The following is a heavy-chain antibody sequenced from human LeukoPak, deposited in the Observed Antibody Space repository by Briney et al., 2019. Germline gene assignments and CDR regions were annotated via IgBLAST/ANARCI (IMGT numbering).Heavy chain of an antibody. J-gene: IGHJ4*02. CDR3: AKVGYCSGGSCFDY. D-gene: IGHD2-15*01. CDR1: GFTVSSNY. V-gene: IGHV3-23*01. CDR2: ISGSGGST. Sequence: GGSLRLSCAASGFTVSSNYMSWVRQAPGKGLEWVSAISGSGGSTYYADSVKGRFTISRDNSKNTLYLQMNSLRAEDTAVYYCAKVGYCSGGSCFDYWGQGTLVTVSS.